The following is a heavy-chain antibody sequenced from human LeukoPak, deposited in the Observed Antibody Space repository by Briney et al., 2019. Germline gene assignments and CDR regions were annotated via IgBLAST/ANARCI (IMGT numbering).Heavy chain of an antibody. V-gene: IGHV1-3*01. Sequence: ASVKVSCKASGYTFTSYAMHWVRQAPGQRLEWMGWINAGNGNTKYSQKFQGRVTITRNTSISTAYMELSSLRSEDTAVYYCARAGKKRGANWFDPWGQGTLVTVSS. CDR1: GYTFTSYA. CDR3: ARAGKKRGANWFDP. J-gene: IGHJ5*02. CDR2: INAGNGNT. D-gene: IGHD3-10*01.